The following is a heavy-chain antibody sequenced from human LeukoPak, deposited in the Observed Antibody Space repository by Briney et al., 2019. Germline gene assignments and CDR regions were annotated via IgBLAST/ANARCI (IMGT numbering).Heavy chain of an antibody. CDR3: ARGTMIVVEY. J-gene: IGHJ4*02. CDR2: ISYDGTNK. V-gene: IGHV3-30-3*01. Sequence: PGRSLRLSCAASGFTFSSYVMHWVRQAPGEGLEWVAVISYDGTNKYYADSVKGRFTISRDNSKNTLYLQMNSLRAEDTAVYYCARGTMIVVEYWGQGTLVTVSS. D-gene: IGHD3-22*01. CDR1: GFTFSSYV.